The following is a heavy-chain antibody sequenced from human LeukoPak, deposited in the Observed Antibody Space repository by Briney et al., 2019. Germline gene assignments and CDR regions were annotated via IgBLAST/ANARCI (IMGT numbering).Heavy chain of an antibody. CDR2: ISSSSSTI. CDR3: ARGAAAGTSRFDY. V-gene: IGHV3-48*01. CDR1: GFTFSTYT. J-gene: IGHJ4*02. D-gene: IGHD6-13*01. Sequence: GGSLRLSCAASGFTFSTYTMNWVRPAPGKGLEWVSYISSSSSTIYHADSVKGRFTISRDNAKNSLYLQMNSLRAEDTAVYYCARGAAAGTSRFDYWGQGTLVTVSS.